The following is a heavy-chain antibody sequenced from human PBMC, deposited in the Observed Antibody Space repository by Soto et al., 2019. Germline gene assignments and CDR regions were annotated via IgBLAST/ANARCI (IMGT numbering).Heavy chain of an antibody. V-gene: IGHV1-18*01. CDR3: TRSEIVAAGTGPFDY. D-gene: IGHD6-13*01. CDR2: ISAYNGNT. Sequence: ASVKVSCKDSGYAFTSYGIIWVRQAPGQGLEWMGWISAYNGNTNYAQKLQGRVTMTTDTSTSTAYMELNSLRVEDTAVYYCTRSEIVAAGTGPFDYWGRGTLVTVSS. J-gene: IGHJ4*02. CDR1: GYAFTSYG.